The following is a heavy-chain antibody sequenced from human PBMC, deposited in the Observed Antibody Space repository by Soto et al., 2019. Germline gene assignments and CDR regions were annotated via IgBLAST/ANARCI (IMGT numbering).Heavy chain of an antibody. V-gene: IGHV4-59*08. CDR2: IHHSGRT. CDR3: ARQMFIGGMDV. D-gene: IGHD2-15*01. Sequence: SDTLSLTCTVSGGSISTYYWNWIRQTPGKGLEWIGYIHHSGRTNYNPSLRSRVTISVDTSKNQFSLRLSSVTAADTAVYHCARQMFIGGMDVWGQGTTVTVS. CDR1: GGSISTYY. J-gene: IGHJ6*02.